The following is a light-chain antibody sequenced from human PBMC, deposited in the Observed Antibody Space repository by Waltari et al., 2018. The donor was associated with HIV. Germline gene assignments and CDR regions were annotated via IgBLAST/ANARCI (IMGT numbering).Light chain of an antibody. J-gene: IGLJ1*01. V-gene: IGLV2-11*01. CDR3: CSHAGNLILV. CDR2: DVD. CDR1: SSYVDTF. Sequence: QSALTQPHLVSGSPGQSLTISCPGTSSYVDTFVSWYQQHPGKDPKVISYDVDKRPAGVPDRFSGSKSGNTASLTISGLQAEDEADYHCCSHAGNLILVFGTGTRVTVL.